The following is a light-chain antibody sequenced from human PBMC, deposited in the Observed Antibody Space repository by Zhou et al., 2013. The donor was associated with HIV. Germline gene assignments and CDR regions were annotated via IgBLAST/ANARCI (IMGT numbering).Light chain of an antibody. Sequence: EIALTQSPDTLSVSLGERATLSCRASQSLGSNLAWYQQKPGQAPRLLIYGTSTRATGIPDRFSGSGSGTDFALTISSLDXQNXSCYYCQQYDSSIPTFGQGTKVEIK. V-gene: IGKV3D-15*01. CDR2: GTS. CDR3: QQYDSSIPT. CDR1: QSLGSN. J-gene: IGKJ1*01.